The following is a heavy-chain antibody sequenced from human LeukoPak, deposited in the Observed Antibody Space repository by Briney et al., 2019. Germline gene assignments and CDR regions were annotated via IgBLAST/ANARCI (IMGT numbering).Heavy chain of an antibody. CDR1: GFTFGDYA. CDR3: AKDDAWGRYQH. D-gene: IGHD3-16*01. Sequence: GSLRLSCTASGFTFGDYAMSWFRQAPGKGLEWVGRIKSKTDGGTTDYAAPVKGRFTISRDDSKNTLYLQMNSLRAEDTAVYYCAKDDAWGRYQHWGQGTLVTVSS. V-gene: IGHV3-15*01. J-gene: IGHJ1*01. CDR2: IKSKTDGGTT.